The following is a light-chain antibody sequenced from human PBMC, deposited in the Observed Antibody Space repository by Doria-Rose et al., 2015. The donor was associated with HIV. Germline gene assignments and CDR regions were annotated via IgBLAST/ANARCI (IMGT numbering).Light chain of an antibody. CDR1: SSDIGAYNY. CDR3: SSYGGSNNPYV. CDR2: EVT. Sequence: QPVLTQPPSASGSPGQSVTISCTGTSSDIGAYNYVSWYQQHPGKAPKLIIYEVTKRPSGVPDRFSGSRSGNTASLTVSGLQAADEADYPCSSYGGSNNPYVFGIGTKVTV. J-gene: IGLJ1*01. V-gene: IGLV2-8*01.